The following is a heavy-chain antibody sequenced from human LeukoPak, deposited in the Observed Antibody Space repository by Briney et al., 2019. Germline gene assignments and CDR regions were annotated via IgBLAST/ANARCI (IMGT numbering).Heavy chain of an antibody. J-gene: IGHJ1*01. CDR3: AKDVQLVPAGYFQH. D-gene: IGHD6-13*01. CDR2: ISWNSGSI. CDR1: GFTFDDYA. Sequence: GGSLRLSCAASGFTFDDYAMHWVRQAPGKGLEWVSGISWNSGSIGYADSVKGRFTISRDNAKNSLYLQMNSLRAEDTALYYCAKDVQLVPAGYFQHWGQGTLVTVSS. V-gene: IGHV3-9*01.